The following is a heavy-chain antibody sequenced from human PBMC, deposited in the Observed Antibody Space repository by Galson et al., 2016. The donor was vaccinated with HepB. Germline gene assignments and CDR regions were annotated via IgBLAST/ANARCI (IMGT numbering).Heavy chain of an antibody. CDR1: GYSFINYW. J-gene: IGHJ2*01. CDR2: IYPDDSVT. V-gene: IGHV5-51*01. D-gene: IGHD3-10*01. CDR3: ARRAGDYWYFDL. Sequence: QSGAEVKKPGESLKISCKGSGYSFINYWVAWVRQVPGKGLEWMGIIYPDDSVTRYSPSFRGQVTISADKSISPAYLQYNSLKASDSAMYYCARRAGDYWYFDLWGRGTLVTVSS.